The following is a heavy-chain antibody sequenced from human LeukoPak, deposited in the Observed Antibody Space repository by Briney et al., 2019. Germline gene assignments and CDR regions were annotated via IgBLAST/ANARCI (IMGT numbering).Heavy chain of an antibody. J-gene: IGHJ4*02. D-gene: IGHD3-10*01. CDR2: FDPEDGET. V-gene: IGHV1-24*01. CDR3: ATGPLGYYYGSGSYYY. Sequence: ASVKVSCKVSGYTLTELSMHWVRRAPGKGLEWMGGFDPEDGETIYAQKFQGRVTMTEDTSTDTAYMELSSLRSEDTAVYYCATGPLGYYYGSGSYYYWGQGTLVTVSS. CDR1: GYTLTELS.